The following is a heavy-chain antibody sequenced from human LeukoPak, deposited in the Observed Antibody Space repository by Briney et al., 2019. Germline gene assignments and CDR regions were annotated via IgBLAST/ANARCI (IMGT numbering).Heavy chain of an antibody. CDR2: IYTSGST. CDR3: ARVDLRYSTGPYYYYMDV. Sequence: PSETLSLTCTVSGGSISSYYWSWIRQPAGKGLEWIGRIYTSGSTNYNPSLKSRVTMSVDTSKNQFSLKLSSVTAADTAVYYCARVDLRYSTGPYYYYMDVWGKGTTVTVSS. D-gene: IGHD2-8*02. V-gene: IGHV4-4*07. CDR1: GGSISSYY. J-gene: IGHJ6*03.